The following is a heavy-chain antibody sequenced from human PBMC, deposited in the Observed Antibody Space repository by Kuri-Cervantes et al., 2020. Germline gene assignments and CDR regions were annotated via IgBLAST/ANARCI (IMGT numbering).Heavy chain of an antibody. CDR1: GFTFDDYA. D-gene: IGHD3-22*01. CDR2: ISWNSGSI. Sequence: SLKISCAASGFTFDDYAMHWVRQAPGKGLEWVSGISWNSGSIGYADSVKGRFTISRDNAKNSLYLQMNSLRAEDTAVYYCAREGDYYDSSGYQNFDYWGQGTLVTVSS. V-gene: IGHV3-9*01. CDR3: AREGDYYDSSGYQNFDY. J-gene: IGHJ4*02.